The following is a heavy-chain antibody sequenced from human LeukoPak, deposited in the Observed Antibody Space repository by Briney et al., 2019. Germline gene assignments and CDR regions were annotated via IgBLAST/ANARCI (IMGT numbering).Heavy chain of an antibody. D-gene: IGHD6-13*01. J-gene: IGHJ4*02. CDR3: ARHEAKGIAAAGTKFDY. CDR2: IYTSGST. Sequence: SETLSLTCTVSGGSISSYYWSWIRHPAGKGLEWIVRIYTSGSTNYNPSLKSRVTMSVYTSKNQYSLNLSSVTAADTAVYYCARHEAKGIAAAGTKFDYWGQGTLVTVSS. V-gene: IGHV4-4*07. CDR1: GGSISSYY.